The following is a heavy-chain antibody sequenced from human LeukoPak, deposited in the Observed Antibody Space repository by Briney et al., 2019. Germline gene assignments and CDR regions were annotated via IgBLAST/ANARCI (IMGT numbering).Heavy chain of an antibody. CDR1: GYTFTGYY. J-gene: IGHJ4*02. V-gene: IGHV1-2*02. Sequence: GASVKVSCKASGYTFTGYYMHWVRQAPGQGLEWMGWINPNSGGTNYAQKLQGRVTMTTDTSTSTAYMELRSLRSDDTAVYYCARDWVFYDSSGQCYFDYWGQGTLVTVSS. CDR3: ARDWVFYDSSGQCYFDY. D-gene: IGHD3-22*01. CDR2: INPNSGGT.